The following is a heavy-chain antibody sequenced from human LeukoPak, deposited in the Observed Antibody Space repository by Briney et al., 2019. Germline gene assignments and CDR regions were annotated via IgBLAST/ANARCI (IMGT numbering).Heavy chain of an antibody. CDR1: GFTFSSYS. Sequence: PGGSLRLSCAASGFTFSSYSMNWVRQAPGKGLEWVSSISSSSSYIYYADSVKGRFTISRDNAKNSLYLQMNSLRAEDTAVYYCARVADMVRGVIHYYFDYWGQGTLSPSPQ. V-gene: IGHV3-21*01. D-gene: IGHD3-10*01. CDR3: ARVADMVRGVIHYYFDY. CDR2: ISSSSSYI. J-gene: IGHJ4*02.